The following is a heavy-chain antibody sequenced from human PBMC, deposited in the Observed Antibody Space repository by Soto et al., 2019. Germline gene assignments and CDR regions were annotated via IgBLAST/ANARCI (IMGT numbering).Heavy chain of an antibody. Sequence: QVQLVQSGSEVKKPGASVKVSCKASGYIFVNYGIAWLRQATGQGRGWMVWIRPYTGNTNSETKVQGRLNMTTDTATRISYMDRGSLPSDDKGVSYCVMVDNYGKPTPKYVWSQVTT. D-gene: IGHD5-12*01. CDR1: GYIFVNYG. CDR3: VMVDNYGKPTPKYV. CDR2: IRPYTGNT. V-gene: IGHV1-18*01. J-gene: IGHJ6*02.